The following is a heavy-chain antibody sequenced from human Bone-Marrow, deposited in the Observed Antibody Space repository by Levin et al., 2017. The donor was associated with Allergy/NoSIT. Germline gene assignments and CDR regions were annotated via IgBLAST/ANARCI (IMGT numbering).Heavy chain of an antibody. D-gene: IGHD5-18*01. V-gene: IGHV3-21*04. CDR3: ARDPRDTTVSSAHYYYYSYMDV. Sequence: PGGSLRLSCAASGFTLSDYSMNWVRQAPGKGLEWVSSITSDGNSIFYSDLVKGRFSISRDNANNSLYLQMNSLRAEDTALDYCARDPRDTTVSSAHYYYYSYMDVWGVGTTVTVSS. CDR1: GFTLSDYS. J-gene: IGHJ6*03. CDR2: ITSDGNSI.